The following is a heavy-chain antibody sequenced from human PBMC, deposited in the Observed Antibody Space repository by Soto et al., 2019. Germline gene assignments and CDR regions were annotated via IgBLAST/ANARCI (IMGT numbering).Heavy chain of an antibody. CDR1: GFTFSSYG. CDR3: ARGSKDSYPGSRIFDF. CDR2: ISYDGSNK. J-gene: IGHJ4*02. Sequence: GGSLRLSCAASGFTFSSYGMHWVRQAPGKGLEWVAVISYDGSNKYYADSVKGRFTISRDNSKNTLYLQMSSLRAEDSAVYYCARGSKDSYPGSRIFDFWGRGTLVTVS. D-gene: IGHD3-10*01. V-gene: IGHV3-30*03.